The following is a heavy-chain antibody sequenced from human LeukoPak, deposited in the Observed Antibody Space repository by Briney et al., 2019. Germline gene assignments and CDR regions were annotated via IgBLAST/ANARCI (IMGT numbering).Heavy chain of an antibody. D-gene: IGHD5-24*01. CDR2: IYTGGNT. V-gene: IGHV3-53*01. Sequence: PGGSLRLSCAVSEFTVSSNYMSWVRQAPGKGLEWVSAIYTGGNTYYADSVRGRFTISRDNSRNTFYLQMNSLRAEDTAVYYCARIGPRWLQFGDWGQGTLVTVSS. J-gene: IGHJ4*02. CDR3: ARIGPRWLQFGD. CDR1: EFTVSSNY.